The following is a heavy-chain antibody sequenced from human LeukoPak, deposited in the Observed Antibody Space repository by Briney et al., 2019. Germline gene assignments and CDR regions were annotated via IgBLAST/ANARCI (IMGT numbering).Heavy chain of an antibody. CDR1: GGSFSGYY. V-gene: IGHV4-34*01. CDR3: AKGGRSRGAFDI. Sequence: PSETLSLTCAVYGGSFSGYYWSWIRAPPRERREWIGEINHSGSTYYNPPLKSRATLAVDTSKNQFSLKLSAVTAAATAVYYCAKGGRSRGAFDIWGQGTMVTVSS. D-gene: IGHD1-26*01. J-gene: IGHJ3*02. CDR2: INHSGST.